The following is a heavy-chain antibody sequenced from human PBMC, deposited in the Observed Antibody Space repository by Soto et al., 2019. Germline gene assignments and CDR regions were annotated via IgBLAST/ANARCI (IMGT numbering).Heavy chain of an antibody. CDR3: ARGLRIPMVPGARGNWFDP. J-gene: IGHJ5*02. V-gene: IGHV4-34*01. Sequence: SETLSLTCAVYGGSFSGYYWSWIRQPPGKGLEWIGEINHSGSTNYNPSLKSRVTISVDTSKNQFSLKLSSVTAADTAVYYCARGLRIPMVPGARGNWFDPWGQGTLVTVSS. CDR1: GGSFSGYY. D-gene: IGHD3-10*01. CDR2: INHSGST.